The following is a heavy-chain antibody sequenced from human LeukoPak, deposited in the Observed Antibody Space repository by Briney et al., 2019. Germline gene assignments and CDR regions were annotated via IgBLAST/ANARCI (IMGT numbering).Heavy chain of an antibody. Sequence: GGSLRLSCAASGFTFSSYEMNWVRQAPGKGLEWVSHISSSGSTIYYADSVKGRFTISRDNAKNSLYLQMNSLRAEDTAVYYCARVSAAAGTFDYWGQGTLVTVSS. CDR2: ISSSGSTI. V-gene: IGHV3-48*03. CDR3: ARVSAAAGTFDY. D-gene: IGHD6-13*01. J-gene: IGHJ4*02. CDR1: GFTFSSYE.